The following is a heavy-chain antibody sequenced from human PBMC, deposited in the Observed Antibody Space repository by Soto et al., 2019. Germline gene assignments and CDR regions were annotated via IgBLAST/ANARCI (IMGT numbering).Heavy chain of an antibody. D-gene: IGHD4-17*01. CDR1: GFTFSSYS. J-gene: IGHJ4*02. CDR3: ARGEDYGDRNDYFDY. Sequence: EVQLVESRGGLVQPGGSLRLSCAASGFTFSSYSMNWVRQAPGKGLEWVSYISSSSSTIYYADSVKGRFTISRDNAKNSLYLQMNSQRDEDTAVYYCARGEDYGDRNDYFDYWGQGTLVTVSS. CDR2: ISSSSSTI. V-gene: IGHV3-48*02.